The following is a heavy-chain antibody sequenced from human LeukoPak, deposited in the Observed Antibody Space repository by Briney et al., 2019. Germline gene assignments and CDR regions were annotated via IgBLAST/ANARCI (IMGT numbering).Heavy chain of an antibody. CDR3: ASIAAAGGYFDY. CDR1: GFTVSSIY. J-gene: IGHJ4*02. D-gene: IGHD6-13*01. CDR2: IYSGGST. V-gene: IGHV3-66*01. Sequence: PGGSLRLSCAASGFTVSSIYMSWVRHAPGKGLEWVSVIYSGGSTYYADSVKGRFTISRDNSKNTLYLQMNSLRAEDTAVYYCASIAAAGGYFDYWGQGTLVTVSS.